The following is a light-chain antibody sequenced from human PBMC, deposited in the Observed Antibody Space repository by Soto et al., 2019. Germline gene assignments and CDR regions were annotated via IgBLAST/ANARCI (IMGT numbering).Light chain of an antibody. CDR3: QKYDTAPQT. J-gene: IGKJ1*01. Sequence: IQMTQSPSSLSASVGDTVTITCRASQGIIDYLAWYQQRPGKVPKLLIYAASTLQTGVPSRFSGSGAGTDFTLTISSLQPEDVATYYCQKYDTAPQTFGQGTRVEIK. CDR1: QGIIDY. V-gene: IGKV1-27*01. CDR2: AAS.